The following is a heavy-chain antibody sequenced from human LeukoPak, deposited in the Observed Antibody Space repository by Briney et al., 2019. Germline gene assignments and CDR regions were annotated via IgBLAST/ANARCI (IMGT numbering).Heavy chain of an antibody. J-gene: IGHJ4*02. V-gene: IGHV3-21*01. CDR3: AREPTSMGSDY. CDR1: GFTFSTYS. CDR2: LSSSSTYI. D-gene: IGHD5-18*01. Sequence: GGSLRLSCAASGFTFSTYSMTWVRQAPGKGLEWVSSLSSSSTYIYYADSVKGRFTISRDNARNSLYLQMNSLRADDAAVYYCAREPTSMGSDYWGQGTLVTFSS.